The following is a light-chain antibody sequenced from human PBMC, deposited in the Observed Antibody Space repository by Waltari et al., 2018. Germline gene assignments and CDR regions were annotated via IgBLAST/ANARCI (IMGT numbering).Light chain of an antibody. CDR2: GAS. Sequence: IVLTQSPGTLSLSPGERATLSCRASQSVSSSYLAWYQQKPGQARRLLIYGASSRATGIPDRFSGSGSGTDFTLTSRLEPEDFAVYYCQQYGSSPQTFGQGTKVEIK. V-gene: IGKV3-20*01. CDR1: QSVSSSY. J-gene: IGKJ1*01. CDR3: QQYGSSPQT.